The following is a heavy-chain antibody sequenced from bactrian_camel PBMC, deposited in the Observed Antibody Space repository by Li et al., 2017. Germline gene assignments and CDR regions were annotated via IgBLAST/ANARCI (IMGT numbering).Heavy chain of an antibody. D-gene: IGHD3*01. CDR1: GDTISRYC. V-gene: IGHV3S1*01. Sequence: VQLVESGGGSVKARTSLRLSCKLSGDTISRYCVGWLREAPEKGREGIAAVYSRGGVTHVADSVKDRFTISTDTAKNTVFLQMNSLKPLDTATYICAAARCEGSIDFDYDYWGQGTQVTV. CDR2: VYSRGGVT. CDR3: AAARCEGSIDFDYDY. J-gene: IGHJ4*01.